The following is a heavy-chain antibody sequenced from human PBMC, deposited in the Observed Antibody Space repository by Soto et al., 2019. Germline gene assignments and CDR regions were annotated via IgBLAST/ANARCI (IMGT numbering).Heavy chain of an antibody. D-gene: IGHD3-10*01. Sequence: QVQLVQSGAEVKKPGSSVKVSCTASGGTFSSYTISWVRQAPGQGLEWMGRIIPLLGIANNAQKFQGRVTITADKSTSTAYMELCSLRYSDKAAYYCAREGRGGANVDYYGRAVWGHGTTFTVSS. J-gene: IGHJ6*02. V-gene: IGHV1-69*08. CDR1: GGTFSSYT. CDR2: IIPLLGIA. CDR3: AREGRGGANVDYYGRAV.